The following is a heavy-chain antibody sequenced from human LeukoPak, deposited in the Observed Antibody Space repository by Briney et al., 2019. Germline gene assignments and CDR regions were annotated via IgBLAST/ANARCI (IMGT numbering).Heavy chain of an antibody. D-gene: IGHD1-14*01. V-gene: IGHV4-59*01. Sequence: SETLSLTCTVSGGSIISYYWSWIRQPPGKRLECIWYIYYTGSTDYNPSLKSRVTISLDTSKRQFSLKLSSVTAADTAVYYCARGSSAPNGITGAWFDPWGEGNLVTVSS. CDR3: ARGSSAPNGITGAWFDP. CDR2: IYYTGST. CDR1: GGSIISYY. J-gene: IGHJ5*02.